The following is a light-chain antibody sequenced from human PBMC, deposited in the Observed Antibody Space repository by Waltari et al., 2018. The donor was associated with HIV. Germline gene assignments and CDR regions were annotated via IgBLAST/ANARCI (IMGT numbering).Light chain of an antibody. J-gene: IGLJ1*01. CDR2: EGS. CDR3: CSYAGTSPYV. V-gene: IGLV2-23*01. CDR1: RRAVGSYNL. Sequence: QSALTQPASVSGSPGPSIPIPCTGPRRAVGSYNLVPWYQQHPGKAPKLMIYEGSKRPSGVSNRFSGSKSGNTASLTISGLQAEDEADYYCCSYAGTSPYVFGTGTKVTVL.